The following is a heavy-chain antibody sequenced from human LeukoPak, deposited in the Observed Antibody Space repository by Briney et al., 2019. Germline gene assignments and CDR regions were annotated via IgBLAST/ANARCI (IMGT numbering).Heavy chain of an antibody. V-gene: IGHV3-7*01. CDR1: GFTFSSYW. CDR3: ARGQDQRDTAMPWDYYYYYMDV. J-gene: IGHJ6*03. D-gene: IGHD5-18*01. CDR2: IKQDGSEK. Sequence: PGGSLRLSCAVSGFTFSSYWMSWVRQAPGKGLEWVANIKQDGSEKYYVDSVKGRFTISRDNAKNSLYLQMNSLRAEDTAVYYCARGQDQRDTAMPWDYYYYYMDVWGKGTTVTVSS.